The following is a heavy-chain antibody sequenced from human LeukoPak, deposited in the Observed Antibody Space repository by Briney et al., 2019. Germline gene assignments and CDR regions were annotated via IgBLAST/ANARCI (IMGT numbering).Heavy chain of an antibody. Sequence: GGSLRLSCIASGFTFSNHGMHWVRQAPGKGLEWVTFIGHDGDNEQYAQSVRGRFTISRDKSKNTVYLQMNSLRAEDTAVYYCAKDRFYDFDYWGQGTLVTVSS. J-gene: IGHJ4*02. V-gene: IGHV3-30*02. CDR2: IGHDGDNE. CDR3: AKDRFYDFDY. CDR1: GFTFSNHG. D-gene: IGHD3-16*01.